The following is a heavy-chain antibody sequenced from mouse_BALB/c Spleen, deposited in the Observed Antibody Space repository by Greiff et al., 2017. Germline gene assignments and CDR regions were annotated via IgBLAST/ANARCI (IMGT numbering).Heavy chain of an antibody. D-gene: IGHD2-3*01. V-gene: IGHV5-4*02. CDR1: GFTFSDYY. J-gene: IGHJ4*01. CDR3: ARAYDGYLYYYAMDY. CDR2: ISDGGSYT. Sequence: EVQGVESGGGLVKPGGSLKLSCAASGFTFSDYYMYWVRQTPEKRLEWVATISDGGSYTYYPDSVKGRFTISRDNAKNNLYLQMSSLKSEDTAMYYCARAYDGYLYYYAMDYWGQGTSVTVSS.